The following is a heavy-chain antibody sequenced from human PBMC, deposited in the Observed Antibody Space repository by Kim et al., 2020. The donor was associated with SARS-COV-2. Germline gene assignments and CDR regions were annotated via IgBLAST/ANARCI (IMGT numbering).Heavy chain of an antibody. CDR3: TRDEDSGTPLPGFYYYGMGV. D-gene: IGHD1-26*01. CDR2: IRSKAYGGTT. J-gene: IGHJ6*02. Sequence: GGSLRLSCTASGFTFGDYAMSWFRQAPGKGLEWVGFIRSKAYGGTTEYAASVKGRFTISRDDSKSIAYLQMNSLKTEDKALYYCTRDEDSGTPLPGFYYYGMGVWGQGTTDTVSS. V-gene: IGHV3-49*03. CDR1: GFTFGDYA.